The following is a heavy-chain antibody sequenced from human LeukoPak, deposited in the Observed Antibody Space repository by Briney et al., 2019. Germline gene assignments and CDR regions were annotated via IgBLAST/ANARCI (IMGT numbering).Heavy chain of an antibody. V-gene: IGHV4-34*01. D-gene: IGHD2-15*01. CDR3: ASQGGYCSGGSCYGGYYYYGMDV. Sequence: PSETLSLTCAVYGGSFSGYYWSWIRQPPGKGLEWIGEINHSGSTNYNPSLKSRVTISVVTSKNQFSLKLSSVTAADTAVYYCASQGGYCSGGSCYGGYYYYGMDVWGQGTTVTVSS. CDR2: INHSGST. J-gene: IGHJ6*02. CDR1: GGSFSGYY.